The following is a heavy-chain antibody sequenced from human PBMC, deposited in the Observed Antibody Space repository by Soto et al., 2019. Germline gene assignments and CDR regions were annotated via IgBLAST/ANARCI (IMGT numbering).Heavy chain of an antibody. Sequence: QVQLVQSGAEVKKPGSSVKVSCKASGGTFSSYTISWVRQAPGQGLEWMGRIIPILGIANYAQKFQGRVTITXXKXTXXAYMELSSLRSEDTAVYYCAREGGDVIAVADWFDPWGQGTLVTVSS. CDR3: AREGGDVIAVADWFDP. CDR2: IIPILGIA. J-gene: IGHJ5*02. CDR1: GGTFSSYT. D-gene: IGHD6-19*01. V-gene: IGHV1-69*08.